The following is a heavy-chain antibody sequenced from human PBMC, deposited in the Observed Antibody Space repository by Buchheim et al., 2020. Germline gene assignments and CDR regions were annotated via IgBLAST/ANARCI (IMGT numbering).Heavy chain of an antibody. CDR1: GVSITSYF. CDR3: ASGGAVGDP. D-gene: IGHD1-26*01. J-gene: IGHJ5*02. Sequence: QVQLQESGPGLVKPSETLSLTCTVSGVSITSYFWSWIRQPPGKGLEWIGEIQDSGSTNYNPSLKSRVTMSRDTSKNQFSLTLTAAAPSDRAVYYWASGGAVGDPVGQGTL. V-gene: IGHV4-59*01. CDR2: IQDSGST.